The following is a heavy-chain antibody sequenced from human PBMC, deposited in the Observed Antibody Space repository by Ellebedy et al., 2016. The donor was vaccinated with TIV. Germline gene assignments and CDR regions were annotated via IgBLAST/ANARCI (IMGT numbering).Heavy chain of an antibody. J-gene: IGHJ6*02. D-gene: IGHD6-19*01. CDR3: ARVRAGIAVAGTGTYGMDV. CDR1: GFTFSSYA. CDR2: ISYDGSNK. Sequence: GGSLRLSCAASGFTFSSYAMHWVRQAPGKGLDWVALISYDGSNKYYADSVKGRFTISSDNSKNTLYLQMNSLRAEDTAVYYCARVRAGIAVAGTGTYGMDVWGQGTTVTVSS. V-gene: IGHV3-30-3*01.